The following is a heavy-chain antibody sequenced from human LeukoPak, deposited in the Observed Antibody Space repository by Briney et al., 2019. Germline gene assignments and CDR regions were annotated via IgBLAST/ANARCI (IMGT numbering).Heavy chain of an antibody. J-gene: IGHJ4*02. Sequence: GGSLRLSCAASGFTVRSNSLSWVRQAPGKGLEGVSVIYSGGTTYYADSVRGRFTISRDNSKNTLYLQMNSLRAEDTAVYYCATDSSGRPFDSWGQGTLVTVSS. CDR3: ATDSSGRPFDS. D-gene: IGHD3-10*01. CDR2: IYSGGTT. CDR1: GFTVRSNS. V-gene: IGHV3-53*01.